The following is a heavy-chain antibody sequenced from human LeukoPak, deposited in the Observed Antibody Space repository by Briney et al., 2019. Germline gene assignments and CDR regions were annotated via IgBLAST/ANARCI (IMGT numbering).Heavy chain of an antibody. D-gene: IGHD1-26*01. CDR1: GFTFSSYG. CDR3: AKDQIMWELHAEPLGY. Sequence: PGGSLGLSXAASGFTFSSYGMHWVRQAPGKGLEWVAFIRYDGSNKYYADSVKGRFTISRDNSKNTLYLQMNSLRAEDTAVYYCAKDQIMWELHAEPLGYWGQGTLVTVSS. CDR2: IRYDGSNK. J-gene: IGHJ4*02. V-gene: IGHV3-30*02.